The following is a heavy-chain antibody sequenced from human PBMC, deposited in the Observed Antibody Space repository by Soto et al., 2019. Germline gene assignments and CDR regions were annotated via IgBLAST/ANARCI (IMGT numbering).Heavy chain of an antibody. V-gene: IGHV4-4*07. Sequence: SETLSLTCTVSGGSISSYYLSWMRQPAGKGLEWIGRIYTSGSTNYNPSLKSRVTMSVDTSKNQFSLKLSSVTAADTAVYYCARDRYSSSEGYGMDVWGQGTTVTVSS. CDR1: GGSISSYY. D-gene: IGHD6-6*01. CDR2: IYTSGST. J-gene: IGHJ6*02. CDR3: ARDRYSSSEGYGMDV.